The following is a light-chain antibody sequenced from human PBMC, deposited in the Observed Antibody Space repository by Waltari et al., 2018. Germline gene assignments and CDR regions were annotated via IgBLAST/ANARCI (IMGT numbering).Light chain of an antibody. Sequence: QSVLTQPPSVSGAPGQRVTISCTGSSSNIGAPYNVHWYQQLPGTAPKLLMYRNNNRPSGVPDRFSGSKSDTSAYLAITGLQAEDEADYYCQSYDSSLSGPVVFGGGTKLTVL. V-gene: IGLV1-40*01. J-gene: IGLJ2*01. CDR2: RNN. CDR1: SSNIGAPYN. CDR3: QSYDSSLSGPVV.